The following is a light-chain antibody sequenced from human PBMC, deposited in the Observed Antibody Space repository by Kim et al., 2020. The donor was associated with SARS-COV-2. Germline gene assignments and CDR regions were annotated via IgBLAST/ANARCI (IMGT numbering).Light chain of an antibody. CDR3: YSAADNNWV. CDR1: ELAKKY. CDR2: KDS. Sequence: SYELTQPSSVSVSPGQTARITCSGDELAKKYARWFQQKPGQAPVLVIYKDSERPSGIPERFSGSSSGTTVTLTISGAQVEDEADYYCYSAADNNWV. V-gene: IGLV3-27*01. J-gene: IGLJ3*02.